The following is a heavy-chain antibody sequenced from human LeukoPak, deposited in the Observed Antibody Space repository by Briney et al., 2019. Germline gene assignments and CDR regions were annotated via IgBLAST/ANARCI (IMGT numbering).Heavy chain of an antibody. CDR2: INPNSGGT. V-gene: IGHV1-2*02. D-gene: IGHD3-3*01. CDR1: GYTFTGYY. CDR3: ARSELRFSPFDP. J-gene: IGHJ5*02. Sequence: EASVKVSCKASGYTFTGYYMHWVRQAPGQGLEWMGWINPNSGGTNYAQKFQGRVTMTRDTSITTAYMEMSRLISDDTAVYYCARSELRFSPFDPWGQGTLVTVSS.